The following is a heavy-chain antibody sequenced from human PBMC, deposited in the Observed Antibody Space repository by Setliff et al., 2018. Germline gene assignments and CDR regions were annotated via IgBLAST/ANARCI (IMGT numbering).Heavy chain of an antibody. J-gene: IGHJ4*02. CDR1: GYPFTDYY. Sequence: ASVKVSCKTSGYPFTDYYIHWVRQAPGQGLEWMGWVSAYNGNTKFVQKFQGRVTITRDTSASTAYMELSSLRSEDTAVYYCARDQGHGITASGPDYWGQGTLVTVSS. D-gene: IGHD6-13*01. CDR3: ARDQGHGITASGPDY. CDR2: VSAYNGNT. V-gene: IGHV1-3*01.